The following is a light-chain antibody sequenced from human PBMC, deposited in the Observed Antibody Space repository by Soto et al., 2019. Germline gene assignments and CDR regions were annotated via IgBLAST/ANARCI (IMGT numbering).Light chain of an antibody. V-gene: IGKV3-15*01. CDR2: GAS. J-gene: IGKJ1*01. Sequence: EIVMTQSPATLSVSPGERATLSCRASQSVSSNLAWYQQKPGQAPRLLIYGASTRATGIPARFSGSGSGTDFTLTINNLEAEDAAAYYCHQSSSLPWTFGQGTKVEIK. CDR3: HQSSSLPWT. CDR1: QSVSSN.